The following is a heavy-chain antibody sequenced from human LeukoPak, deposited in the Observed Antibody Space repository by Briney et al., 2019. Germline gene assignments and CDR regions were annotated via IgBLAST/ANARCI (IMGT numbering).Heavy chain of an antibody. J-gene: IGHJ4*02. CDR3: ARALYNGVGRPLLAFDF. CDR1: GGSLTSYY. D-gene: IGHD1-14*01. Sequence: PSETLSLTCTVSGGSLTSYYWSWIRHPPGKGIDWNGYIYVTGRISYHPSINSRVTKSVDTTKNQFSLKLSSVTAADTAVYYCARALYNGVGRPLLAFDFWGQGTLVTVSS. V-gene: IGHV4-59*01. CDR2: IYVTGRI.